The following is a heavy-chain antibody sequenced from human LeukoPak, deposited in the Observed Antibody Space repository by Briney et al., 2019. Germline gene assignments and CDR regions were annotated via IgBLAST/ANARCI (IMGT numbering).Heavy chain of an antibody. Sequence: GGSLRLSCTASGFTFSDYAMTWFRQAPGKGLEWVGFIRNKAYSGTTEYAASVKGRFTISRDNSKGIAYLQMTSLKTEDTAVYYCARDWVTMSYWGQGTLVTVSS. V-gene: IGHV3-49*03. J-gene: IGHJ4*02. D-gene: IGHD3-10*02. CDR1: GFTFSDYA. CDR2: IRNKAYSGTT. CDR3: ARDWVTMSY.